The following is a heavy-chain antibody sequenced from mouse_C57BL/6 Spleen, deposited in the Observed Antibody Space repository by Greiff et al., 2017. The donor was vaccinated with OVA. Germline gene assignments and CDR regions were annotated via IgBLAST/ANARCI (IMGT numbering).Heavy chain of an antibody. CDR2: IDPADGET. CDR3: ASYEYERFAY. D-gene: IGHD2-4*01. Sequence: VQLQQSGAELVKPGASVKLSCTASGFNIKDYYMHWVKQRTEQGLEWIGKIDPADGETKYAPKFQGKAPITADTSSNTAYLQLSILTSEDTAVYYGASYEYERFAYWGQGTLVTVSA. J-gene: IGHJ3*01. CDR1: GFNIKDYY. V-gene: IGHV14-2*01.